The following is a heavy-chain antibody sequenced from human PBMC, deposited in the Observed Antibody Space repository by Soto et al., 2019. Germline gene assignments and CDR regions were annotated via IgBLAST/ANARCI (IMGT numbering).Heavy chain of an antibody. CDR1: GFTFSSYA. V-gene: IGHV3-64D*09. J-gene: IGHJ4*02. D-gene: IGHD6-19*01. CDR2: ISSNGGST. Sequence: GGSLRLSCSASGFTFSSYAMHWVRQAPGKGLEYVSAISSNGGSTYYADSVKGRFTISRDNSKNTLYLQMSSLRAEATAVYYCVKGVSSGWYYFDYWGQGTLVTVSS. CDR3: VKGVSSGWYYFDY.